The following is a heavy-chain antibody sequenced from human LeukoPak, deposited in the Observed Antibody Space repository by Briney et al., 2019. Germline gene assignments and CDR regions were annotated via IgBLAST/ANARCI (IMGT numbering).Heavy chain of an antibody. CDR3: AKCTRGYYYYYMDV. Sequence: SETLSLTCAVYGGSFSGYYWSWIRQPPGKGLEWIGEINHSGSTNYNPSLKSRVTISVDTSKNQFSLKLSSVTAADTAVYYCAKCTRGYYYYYMDVWGKGTTVTVSS. D-gene: IGHD1-1*01. V-gene: IGHV4-34*01. J-gene: IGHJ6*03. CDR1: GGSFSGYY. CDR2: INHSGST.